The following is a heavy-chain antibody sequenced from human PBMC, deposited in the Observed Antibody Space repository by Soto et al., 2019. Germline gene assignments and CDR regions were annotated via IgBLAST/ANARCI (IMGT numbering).Heavy chain of an antibody. CDR2: ISAYNGNT. CDR3: ARMTTYYDFWSGYYDFDY. Sequence: ASVKVSCKASGYTFTGYYMHWVRQAPGQGLEWMGWISAYNGNTNYAQKLQGRVTMTTDTSTSTAYMELRSLRSDDTAVYYCARMTTYYDFWSGYYDFDYRGQGTLVTVSS. J-gene: IGHJ4*02. CDR1: GYTFTGYY. D-gene: IGHD3-3*01. V-gene: IGHV1-18*04.